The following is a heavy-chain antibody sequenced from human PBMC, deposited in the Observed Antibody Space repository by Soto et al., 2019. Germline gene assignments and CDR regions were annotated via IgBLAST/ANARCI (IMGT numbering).Heavy chain of an antibody. J-gene: IGHJ4*02. D-gene: IGHD3-3*01. Sequence: QVQVVQSGAEVKKPGASVKVSCKTSGYSFTNYAMYWVRQAPGQRLEWMGWINAGNGNTKYSQKFQDRVTITRDTCASTVYMELSSLTSEDSAVYYFARDKGGILEAAYWGQGTLVTVSS. CDR1: GYSFTNYA. V-gene: IGHV1-3*01. CDR2: INAGNGNT. CDR3: ARDKGGILEAAY.